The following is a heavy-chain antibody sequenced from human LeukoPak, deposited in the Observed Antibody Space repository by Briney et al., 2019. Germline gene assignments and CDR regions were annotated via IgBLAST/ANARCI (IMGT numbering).Heavy chain of an antibody. V-gene: IGHV1-46*01. D-gene: IGHD1-26*01. CDR2: INPSGGST. CDR1: GYTFTSYY. Sequence: ASVKVSCKASGYTFTSYYMHWVRQAPGQGLEWMGIINPSGGSTTYAQKFQGRVTMTRDMSTSTVYMELSSLRSEDTAVYYCARVRGELLLDFWGQGTLVAVSS. CDR3: ARVRGELLLDF. J-gene: IGHJ4*02.